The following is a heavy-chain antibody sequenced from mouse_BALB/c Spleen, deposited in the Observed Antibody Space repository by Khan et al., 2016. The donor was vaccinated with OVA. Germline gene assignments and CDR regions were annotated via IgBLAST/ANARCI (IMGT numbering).Heavy chain of an antibody. CDR1: GFTFSDYY. CDR2: ISDGGSYT. D-gene: IGHD1-1*02. CDR3: ARAGYGGFAY. V-gene: IGHV5-4*02. J-gene: IGHJ3*01. Sequence: EVELVESGGGLVKPGGSLKLSCAASGFTFSDYYMYWVRQTPEKRLEWVATISDGGSYTYYPASVKGRFTISRYNAKNNLYLQMSSLKSEDTAMYYCARAGYGGFAYWGQGTLVTVSA.